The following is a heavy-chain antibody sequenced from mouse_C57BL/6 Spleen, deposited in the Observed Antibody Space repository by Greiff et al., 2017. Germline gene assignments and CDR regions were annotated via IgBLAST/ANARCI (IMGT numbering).Heavy chain of an antibody. D-gene: IGHD3-1*01. Sequence: QVQLQQPGAELVKPGASVKLSCKASGYTFTSYWMQWVKQRPGQGLEWIGEIDPSDSYTNYNQKFKGKATLTVDTSSSTAYMQLSSLTSEDSAVYYCARSGLPAMDYWGQGTSVTVSS. V-gene: IGHV1-50*01. CDR1: GYTFTSYW. J-gene: IGHJ4*01. CDR2: IDPSDSYT. CDR3: ARSGLPAMDY.